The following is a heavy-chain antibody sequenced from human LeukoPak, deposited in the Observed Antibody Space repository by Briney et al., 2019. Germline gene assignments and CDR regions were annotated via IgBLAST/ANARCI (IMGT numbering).Heavy chain of an antibody. CDR3: AKERGGEFDY. CDR1: GFTFSSYG. J-gene: IGHJ4*02. CDR2: ISGSGGST. D-gene: IGHD2-21*01. Sequence: GGTLRLSCAASGFTFSSYGMRWVRQAPGKGLEWVSAISGSGGSTYYTDSVKGRFTISRDNSKNTLYLKMNSLRVEDTAVYYCAKERGGEFDYWGQGTLVTVSS. V-gene: IGHV3-23*01.